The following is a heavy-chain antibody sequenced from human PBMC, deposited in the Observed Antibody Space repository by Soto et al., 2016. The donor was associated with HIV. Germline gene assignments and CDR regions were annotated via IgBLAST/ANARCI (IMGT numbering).Heavy chain of an antibody. CDR2: IYSGGGT. V-gene: IGHV3-66*01. CDR1: GFTVSSNY. Sequence: EVQLVESGGGLVQPGGSLRLSCAASGFTVSSNYMTWVRQAPGKGLEWVSVIYSGGGTYYADSVKGRFTISRDNSKNTLYLQMNSLRVGDTAVYYCAMAPRRITTTGTTNWFDPGAREPWSPSPQ. D-gene: IGHD1-1*01. CDR3: AMAPRRITTTGTTNWFDP. J-gene: IGHJ5*02.